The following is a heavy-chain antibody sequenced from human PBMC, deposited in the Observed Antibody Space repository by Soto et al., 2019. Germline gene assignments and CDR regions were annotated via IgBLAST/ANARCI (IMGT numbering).Heavy chain of an antibody. CDR1: GYTFTSYG. Sequence: ASVKVSCKASGYTFTSYGISWVRQAPGQGLEWMGWISAYNGNTNYAQKLQGRVTMTTDTSTSTAYMELRSLRSDDTAVYYCARALRYRSGQGDFDYWGQGTLVTVSS. CDR3: ARALRYRSGQGDFDY. D-gene: IGHD6-19*01. CDR2: ISAYNGNT. J-gene: IGHJ4*02. V-gene: IGHV1-18*01.